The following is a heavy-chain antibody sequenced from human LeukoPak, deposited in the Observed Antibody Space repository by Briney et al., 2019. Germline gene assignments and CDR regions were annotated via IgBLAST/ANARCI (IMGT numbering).Heavy chain of an antibody. Sequence: SETLSLTCTVSGGSISSYYWSWIRQPPGKGLEWIGYIYYSGSTNYNPSLKSRVTISVDTSKNQFSLKLSSVTAADTAVYYCARLVRYYYGSGSYTWYFDLWGRGTLVTVSS. CDR2: IYYSGST. CDR1: GGSISSYY. V-gene: IGHV4-59*08. J-gene: IGHJ2*01. CDR3: ARLVRYYYGSGSYTWYFDL. D-gene: IGHD3-10*01.